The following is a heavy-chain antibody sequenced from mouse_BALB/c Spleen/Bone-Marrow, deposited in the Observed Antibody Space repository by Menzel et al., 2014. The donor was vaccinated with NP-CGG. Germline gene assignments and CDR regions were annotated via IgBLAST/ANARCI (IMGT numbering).Heavy chain of an antibody. Sequence: EVKVVDSGGGLVQPGGSRKLSCAASGFTFSSFGMHWVRQAPEKGLEWVAYISDGSSTIYYADTVKGRFTIFRDNPKNTLFPQMTSLRSEDTAMYYCARLDVGGYWGQGTTLTVSS. V-gene: IGHV5-17*02. CDR3: ARLDVGGY. J-gene: IGHJ2*01. CDR2: ISDGSSTI. CDR1: GFTFSSFG.